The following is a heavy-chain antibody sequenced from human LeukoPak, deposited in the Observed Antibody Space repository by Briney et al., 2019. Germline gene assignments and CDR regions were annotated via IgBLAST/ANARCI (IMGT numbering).Heavy chain of an antibody. CDR3: ARDLGLTISDNWFDP. CDR1: GVSITNYY. D-gene: IGHD3-9*01. V-gene: IGHV4-4*07. CDR2: IYTSGST. J-gene: IGHJ5*02. Sequence: SETLSLTCNVSGVSITNYYWSWIRQPAGKGLEWIGRIYTSGSTNYNPSLESRVTISVDKSKNQFSLKLSSVTAADTAVYYCARDLGLTISDNWFDPWGQGTLVTVSS.